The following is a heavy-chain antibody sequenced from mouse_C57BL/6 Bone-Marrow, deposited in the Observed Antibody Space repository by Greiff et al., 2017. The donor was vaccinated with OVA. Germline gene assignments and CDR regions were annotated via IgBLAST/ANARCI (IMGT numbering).Heavy chain of an antibody. J-gene: IGHJ2*01. CDR1: GYTFTDYY. D-gene: IGHD1-1*01. Sequence: EVQLVESGPVLVKPGASVKMSCKASGYTFTDYYMNWVKQSHGKSLEWIGVINPYNGGTSYNQKFKGKATLTVDKSSSTAYMELNSLTSEDSAVYYCARVGYGSSSLFYDWGQGTTLTVSS. V-gene: IGHV1-19*01. CDR3: ARVGYGSSSLFYD. CDR2: INPYNGGT.